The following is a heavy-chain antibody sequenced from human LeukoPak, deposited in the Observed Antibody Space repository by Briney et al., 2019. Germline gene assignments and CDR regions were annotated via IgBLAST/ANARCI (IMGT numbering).Heavy chain of an antibody. CDR2: IYPGDSDT. J-gene: IGHJ4*02. V-gene: IGHV5-51*01. CDR3: ARHLNYGGNSEPFDY. D-gene: IGHD4-23*01. Sequence: GESLKISGKGSGYSFTSYWIGWERQIPGKALEWMGIIYPGDSDTRYSPSFQGQVTISADKSISTAYLQWSSLKASDTAMYYCARHLNYGGNSEPFDYWGQGTLVTVSS. CDR1: GYSFTSYW.